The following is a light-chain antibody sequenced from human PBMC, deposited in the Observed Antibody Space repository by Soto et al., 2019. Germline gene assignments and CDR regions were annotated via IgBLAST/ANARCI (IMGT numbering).Light chain of an antibody. CDR1: QSVSSY. Sequence: EIVLTQSPATLSLSPGERATLSCRASQSVSSYLAWYQQKPGQAPRLLIYDASNRATGIPGRFSGSGSGTDFTLTISSLEPEDFVVYYCQQRSDWPITFGQGTRLEIK. CDR2: DAS. V-gene: IGKV3-11*01. CDR3: QQRSDWPIT. J-gene: IGKJ5*01.